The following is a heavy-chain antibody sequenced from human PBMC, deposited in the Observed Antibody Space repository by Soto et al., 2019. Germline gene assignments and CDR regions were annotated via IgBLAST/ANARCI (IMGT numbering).Heavy chain of an antibody. Sequence: GGSLSLSCAASGFTFSSYAMSWVRQAPGKGLEWVSAISGSGGSTYYADSVKGRFTISRDNSKNTLYLQMNSLRAEDTAVYYCALSGFAAAGNLDYWGQGTLVTVSS. CDR3: ALSGFAAAGNLDY. J-gene: IGHJ4*02. CDR1: GFTFSSYA. V-gene: IGHV3-23*01. CDR2: ISGSGGST. D-gene: IGHD6-13*01.